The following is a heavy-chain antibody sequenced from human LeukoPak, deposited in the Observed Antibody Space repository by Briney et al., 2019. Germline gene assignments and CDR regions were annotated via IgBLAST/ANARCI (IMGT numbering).Heavy chain of an antibody. J-gene: IGHJ3*02. Sequence: GESLKISCKGSGYGFTKYWISWVRQMPGKGLEWMGRIDPSDSYTKYSPSFQGHVTISADKSISTAYLQWSSLKASDTAMYYCARHYYETLSAFDIWGQGTMVTVSS. CDR3: ARHYYETLSAFDI. D-gene: IGHD3-22*01. V-gene: IGHV5-10-1*01. CDR2: IDPSDSYT. CDR1: GYGFTKYW.